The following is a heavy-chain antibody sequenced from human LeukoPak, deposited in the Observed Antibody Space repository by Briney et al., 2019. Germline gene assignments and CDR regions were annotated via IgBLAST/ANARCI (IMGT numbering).Heavy chain of an antibody. V-gene: IGHV3-9*01. CDR2: ISWNSGSI. J-gene: IGHJ4*02. D-gene: IGHD3-22*01. CDR3: AKDSTYYYDSSGYLTN. Sequence: GRSLRLSCAASGFTFDDYAMHWVRHAPGKGLEWVLGISWNSGSIGYADPVKGRFTSSRDNAKNSLYLQMNSLRAEDTALYYCAKDSTYYYDSSGYLTNWGQGTLVTVSS. CDR1: GFTFDDYA.